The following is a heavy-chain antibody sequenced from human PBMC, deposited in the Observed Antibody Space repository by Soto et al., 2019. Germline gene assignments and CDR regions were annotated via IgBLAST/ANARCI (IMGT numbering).Heavy chain of an antibody. CDR1: GFSFSDGAVV. CDR3: ARGRLRESCWGGACYYFDF. J-gene: IGHJ4*02. CDR2: YYWDDDE. D-gene: IGHD3-16*01. V-gene: IGHV2-5*02. Sequence: QITLKESGPTLVKPTQTLTLTCTFSGFSFSDGAVVVGWFRQSPSKAPEWLAIYYWDDDEWHSPSLRTRLNISYETARIQVVVSMVDMDPQDAATYFCARGRLRESCWGGACYYFDFWGQGLLV.